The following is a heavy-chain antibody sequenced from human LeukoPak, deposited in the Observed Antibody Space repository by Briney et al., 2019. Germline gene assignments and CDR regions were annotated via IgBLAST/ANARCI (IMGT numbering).Heavy chain of an antibody. CDR1: GITLRNYA. J-gene: IGHJ4*02. D-gene: IGHD3-10*01. V-gene: IGHV3-23*01. CDR2: ISERGGNT. Sequence: PGGSLRLSCVVSGITLRNYALSWVPQAPGKGLDWVSGISERGGNTNHAVSVMGPFTISRDTSKNTVYLQMNSLRVEDTAVYFCAKRGIVIRAVIIIGFHKEAYYFDYWGQGILVTVSS. CDR3: AKRGIVIRAVIIIGFHKEAYYFDY.